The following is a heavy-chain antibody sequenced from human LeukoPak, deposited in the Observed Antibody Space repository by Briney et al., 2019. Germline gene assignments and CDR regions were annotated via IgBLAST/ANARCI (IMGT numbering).Heavy chain of an antibody. CDR2: IYYSGST. D-gene: IGHD3-9*01. CDR1: GGSISSSSYY. CDR3: ARGHDILTGYYGY. Sequence: SETLSLTCTVSGGSISSSSYYWGWIRQPPGKGLEWIGSIYYSGSTYYNPSLKSRVTISVDTSKNQFSLKLSSVTAADTAVYYCARGHDILTGYYGYWGQGTLVTVSS. V-gene: IGHV4-39*07. J-gene: IGHJ4*02.